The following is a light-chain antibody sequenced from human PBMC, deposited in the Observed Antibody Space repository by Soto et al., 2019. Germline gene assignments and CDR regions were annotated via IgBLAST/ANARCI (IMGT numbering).Light chain of an antibody. CDR2: DAS. Sequence: EMVLTQSPATLSLSPGERATLSGRASQSVSTYLAWYQQKPGQAPRLLINDASNRASGIPARFSGSGSGTDFTLTISSLQPEDFAVYHCLQRSNWPLTFGGGTKVEIK. CDR3: LQRSNWPLT. V-gene: IGKV3-11*01. CDR1: QSVSTY. J-gene: IGKJ4*01.